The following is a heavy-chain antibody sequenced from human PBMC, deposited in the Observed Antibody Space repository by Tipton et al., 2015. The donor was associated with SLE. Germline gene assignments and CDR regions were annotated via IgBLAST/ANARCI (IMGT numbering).Heavy chain of an antibody. CDR3: ARVLPESGAAAAATDY. CDR2: ISYDGSDK. D-gene: IGHD6-13*01. V-gene: IGHV3-30*04. CDR1: GFTFSTYA. J-gene: IGHJ4*02. Sequence: SLRLSCAASGFTFSTYAMHWVRQAPGKGLEWVAVISYDGSDKFYADSVKGRITISRDNSKNTLYLQVNSLRTEDTAVYYCARVLPESGAAAAATDYWGQGTLVTVSS.